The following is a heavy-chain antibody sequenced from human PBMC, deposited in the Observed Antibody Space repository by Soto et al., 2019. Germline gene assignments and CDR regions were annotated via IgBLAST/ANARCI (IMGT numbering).Heavy chain of an antibody. CDR1: GYTFTGYY. V-gene: IGHV1-2*02. CDR3: GRGGGTYYYDSSGYHTRY. D-gene: IGHD3-22*01. CDR2: INPNSGGT. Sequence: QVQLVQSGAEVKKPGASVKVSCKASGYTFTGYYMHWVRQAPGQGLEWMGWINPNSGGTNYAQKLQGRVTMTRDTSSTTAYMGLAGVRFDDAAVYCGGRGGGTYYYDSSGYHTRYWGQGTLVTVSS. J-gene: IGHJ4*02.